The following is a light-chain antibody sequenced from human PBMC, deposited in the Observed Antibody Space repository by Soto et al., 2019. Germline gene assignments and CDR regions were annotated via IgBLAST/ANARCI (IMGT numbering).Light chain of an antibody. CDR3: QQSYSIPWT. CDR2: AAS. V-gene: IGKV1-39*01. CDR1: QTISSR. J-gene: IGKJ1*01. Sequence: DIQMTQSPSSLSASVGDTVTITCRASQTISSRLNWYQHTPGKAPKLLIHAASSLQSGVPSRFSGGGSGTYFFLIISSLQPEDFATYYCQQSYSIPWTFGQGTKVEIK.